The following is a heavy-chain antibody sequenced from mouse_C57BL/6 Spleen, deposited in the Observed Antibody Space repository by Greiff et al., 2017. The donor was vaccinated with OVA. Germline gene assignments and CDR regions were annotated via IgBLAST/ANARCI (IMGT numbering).Heavy chain of an antibody. CDR1: GYTFTDYY. Sequence: VHLVESGAELVRPGASVKLSCKASGYTFTDYYINWVKQRPGQGLEWIARIYPGSGNTYYNEKFKGKATLTAEKSSSTAYMQLSSLTSEDSAVYFWARWDEYAGAMDYWGQGTSVTVSS. J-gene: IGHJ4*01. CDR2: IYPGSGNT. V-gene: IGHV1-76*01. CDR3: ARWDEYAGAMDY. D-gene: IGHD5-1*01.